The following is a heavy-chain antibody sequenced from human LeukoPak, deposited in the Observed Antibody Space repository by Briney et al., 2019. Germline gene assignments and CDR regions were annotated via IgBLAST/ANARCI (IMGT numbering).Heavy chain of an antibody. CDR1: RFTFNSYA. Sequence: GGSLRLSCAASRFTFNSYAMSWVRQAPGKGLEWVSVIGGSNGITYYADSVKGRFTISRDNSKNTLYLQMNSLRAEDTAVYYCAKDPTDYDFWSGLAQYFDYWGQGTLVTVSS. J-gene: IGHJ4*02. CDR3: AKDPTDYDFWSGLAQYFDY. D-gene: IGHD3-3*01. CDR2: IGGSNGIT. V-gene: IGHV3-23*01.